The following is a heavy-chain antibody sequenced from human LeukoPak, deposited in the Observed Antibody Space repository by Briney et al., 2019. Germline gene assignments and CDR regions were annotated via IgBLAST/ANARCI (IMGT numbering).Heavy chain of an antibody. CDR3: AKTGSLTTVVTILSG. J-gene: IGHJ4*02. D-gene: IGHD4-23*01. Sequence: GGSLRLSCAASGFTFSSYAMSWVRQAPGKGLEWVSAISGSGGSTYYADSVKGRFTISRDNSKNTLYLQMNSLRAEDTAVYYCAKTGSLTTVVTILSGWDQGTLVTVSS. V-gene: IGHV3-23*01. CDR1: GFTFSSYA. CDR2: ISGSGGST.